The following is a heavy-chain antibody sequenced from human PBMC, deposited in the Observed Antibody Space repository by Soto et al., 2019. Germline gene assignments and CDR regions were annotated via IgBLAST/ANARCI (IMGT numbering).Heavy chain of an antibody. CDR2: ITPSGDNT. Sequence: PGGSLRLSCAASGFAFSTHAMNWVRQAPGKGLAWVSSITPSGDNTYYADSVKGRFTISRDNSKNTLSLQMNSLRVEDSAVYYCARDWDPIAAADYFDYWGQGTLVTVSS. D-gene: IGHD6-13*01. CDR3: ARDWDPIAAADYFDY. V-gene: IGHV3-23*01. J-gene: IGHJ4*02. CDR1: GFAFSTHA.